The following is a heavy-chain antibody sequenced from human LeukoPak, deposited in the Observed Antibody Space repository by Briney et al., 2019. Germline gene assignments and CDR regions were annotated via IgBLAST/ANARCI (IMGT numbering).Heavy chain of an antibody. Sequence: GSLRLSCAASGFTFSSYAMHWVRQAPGKGLEWVAVISYDGSNKYYADSVKGRFTISRDNSKSTLYLQMNSLRAEDTAVYYCARDPDYYDSSGYYFDPWGQGTLVTVSS. CDR3: ARDPDYYDSSGYYFDP. V-gene: IGHV3-30*04. CDR2: ISYDGSNK. CDR1: GFTFSSYA. J-gene: IGHJ5*02. D-gene: IGHD3-22*01.